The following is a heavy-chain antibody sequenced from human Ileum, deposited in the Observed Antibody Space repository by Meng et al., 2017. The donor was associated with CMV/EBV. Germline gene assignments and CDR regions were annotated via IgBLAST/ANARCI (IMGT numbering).Heavy chain of an antibody. CDR3: ANSSGYTLDWYHS. D-gene: IGHD3-22*01. Sequence: ATGFTCSSYSINWVRQAPGEGLEWVSGSGSGNPDNTDYADAVKGQFTVSIDNSKNTLYLQMDNLRAEYTALYYYANSSGYTLDWYHSWGQGTLVTVSS. J-gene: IGHJ5*01. CDR1: GFTCSSYS. CDR2: SGSGNPDNT. V-gene: IGHV3-23*01.